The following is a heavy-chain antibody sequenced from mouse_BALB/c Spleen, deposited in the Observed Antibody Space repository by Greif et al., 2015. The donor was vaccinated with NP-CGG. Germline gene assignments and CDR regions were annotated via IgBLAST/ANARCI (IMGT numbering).Heavy chain of an antibody. CDR2: IYPSDSYT. D-gene: IGHD2-1*01. CDR1: GYTFTSYW. Sequence: QVQLQQSGAELVRPGASVKLSCKASGYTFTSYWINWVKQRPGQGLEWIGKIYPSDSYTNYNQKFKDKATLTVDKSSSTAYMQLSSPTSEDSAVYYCTRSEGNYYFDYWGQGTTLTASS. V-gene: IGHV1-69*02. J-gene: IGHJ2*01. CDR3: TRSEGNYYFDY.